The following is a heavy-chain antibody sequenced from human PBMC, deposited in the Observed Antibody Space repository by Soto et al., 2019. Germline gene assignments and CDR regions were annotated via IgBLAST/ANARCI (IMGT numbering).Heavy chain of an antibody. D-gene: IGHD1-26*01. CDR2: ISGSGGST. CDR3: AKVDIWRELLQGLQGTLVDY. V-gene: IGHV3-23*01. J-gene: IGHJ4*02. CDR1: GFTFSSYA. Sequence: GGSLRLSCAASGFTFSSYAMSWVRQAPGKGLEWVSAISGSGGSTYYADSVKGRFTISRDNSKNTLYLQMNSLRAEDTAVYYCAKVDIWRELLQGLQGTLVDYWGQGTLVTVPQ.